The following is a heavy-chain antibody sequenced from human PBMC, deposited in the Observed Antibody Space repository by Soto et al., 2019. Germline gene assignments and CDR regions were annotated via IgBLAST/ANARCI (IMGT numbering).Heavy chain of an antibody. J-gene: IGHJ5*02. D-gene: IGHD2-21*01. V-gene: IGHV3-23*01. CDR1: GLNLRNHD. CDR3: ARAPDYSPLGP. CDR2: INGAATST. Sequence: GGSLRLSCVASGLNLRNHDMNWFRQPPGKGLEWVSNINGAATSTSYADAVKGRFTVSRDNSQNTVYLQMSNLRSDDTAVYYCARAPDYSPLGPWGQGTLVTVS.